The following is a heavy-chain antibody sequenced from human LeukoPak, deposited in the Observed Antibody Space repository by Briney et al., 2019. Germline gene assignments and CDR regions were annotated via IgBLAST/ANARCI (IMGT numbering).Heavy chain of an antibody. J-gene: IGHJ4*02. CDR1: GGAFSGYY. CDR3: ARQTAKNVDTARFDS. D-gene: IGHD5-18*01. V-gene: IGHV4-34*01. Sequence: SETLSLTCAVYGGAFSGYYWSWIRQPPGKGLEWIGEINHSGSTNYNPSLKSRVTISVDTSKNQFSLKLSSVTAADTAVYYCARQTAKNVDTARFDSWGQGTLVTVSS. CDR2: INHSGST.